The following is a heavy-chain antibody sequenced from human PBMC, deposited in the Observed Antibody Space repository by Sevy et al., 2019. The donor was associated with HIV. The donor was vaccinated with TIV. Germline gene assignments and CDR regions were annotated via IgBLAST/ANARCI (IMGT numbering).Heavy chain of an antibody. CDR1: GFTFSSYA. CDR3: AKDRITAARFQH. D-gene: IGHD6-13*01. V-gene: IGHV3-23*01. J-gene: IGHJ1*01. CDR2: ISGSGGST. Sequence: GGSLRLSCVASGFTFSSYAMNWVRQAPGQGLEWVSAISGSGGSTYYADSVKGRFTISRDNFRNTLYLQMNSLRAEDTAVYYCAKDRITAARFQHWGQGTLVTVSS.